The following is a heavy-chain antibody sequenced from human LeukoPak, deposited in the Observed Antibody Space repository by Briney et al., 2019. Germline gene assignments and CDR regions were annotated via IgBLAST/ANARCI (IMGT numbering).Heavy chain of an antibody. Sequence: QRGGCLRLSCAASGFTVSINYMTWIRQAPGKGLEWVSIIHSGGTTYYADAVKGRFTISRDDSKNTLYLQMNSLRAEDTAVYYCARDSPDRGYTYALDYWGQGTMVTVSS. D-gene: IGHD5-18*01. CDR3: ARDSPDRGYTYALDY. CDR2: IHSGGTT. V-gene: IGHV3-66*01. J-gene: IGHJ4*02. CDR1: GFTVSINY.